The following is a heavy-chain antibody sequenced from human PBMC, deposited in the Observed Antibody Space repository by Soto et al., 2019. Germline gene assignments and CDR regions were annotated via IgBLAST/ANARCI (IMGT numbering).Heavy chain of an antibody. V-gene: IGHV3-7*01. J-gene: IGHJ4*02. Sequence: EVQLVDSGGGLVQPGGSLRLSCAASGFTFTGFWMAWVRQAPGKGLEWVANVNQDGSQRYYMDSVKGRFTISRDNAEKSLYLQMNSLRAEDTAGYSCARVGDDYWGQGTLVTVSS. CDR3: ARVGDDY. CDR2: VNQDGSQR. CDR1: GFTFTGFW. D-gene: IGHD3-10*01.